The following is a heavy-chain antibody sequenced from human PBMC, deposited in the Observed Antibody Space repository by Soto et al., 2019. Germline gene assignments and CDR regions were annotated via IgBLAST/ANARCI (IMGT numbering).Heavy chain of an antibody. Sequence: GGSLRLSCAASGFTFSGSAMHWVRQASGKGLEWVGRIRSKANSYATAYAASVKGRFTISKDDSKNTAYLQMNSLKTEDTAVYYCTNLAAAIKRVNNDYWGQGTLVTVSS. D-gene: IGHD6-13*01. CDR1: GFTFSGSA. J-gene: IGHJ4*02. CDR3: TNLAAAIKRVNNDY. V-gene: IGHV3-73*01. CDR2: IRSKANSYAT.